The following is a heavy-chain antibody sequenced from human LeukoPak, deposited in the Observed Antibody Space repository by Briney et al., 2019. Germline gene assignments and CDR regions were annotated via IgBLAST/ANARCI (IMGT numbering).Heavy chain of an antibody. D-gene: IGHD2-15*01. CDR3: ARGRRYCSGGSCYSPRNIDY. J-gene: IGHJ4*02. CDR2: INHSGST. CDR1: GGSIRSSYYY. Sequence: SETLSLTCTVSGGSIRSSYYYWSWIRQPPGKGLEWIGEINHSGSTNYNPSLKSRVTISVDTSKNQFSLKLSSVTAADTAVYYCARGRRYCSGGSCYSPRNIDYWGQGTLVTVSS. V-gene: IGHV4-39*07.